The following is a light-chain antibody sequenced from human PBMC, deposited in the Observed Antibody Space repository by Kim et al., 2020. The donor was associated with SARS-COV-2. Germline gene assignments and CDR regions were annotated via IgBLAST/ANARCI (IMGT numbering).Light chain of an antibody. CDR3: NSYTTSSTYV. Sequence: GQSITNSCTGTINDVGFYDHVSWYQQHPGKAPKLLIHDVTDRSSGVSDRFSGSKSGNTASLTISGLQAEDEADYYCNSYTTSSTYVFGTGTKVTVL. CDR1: INDVGFYDH. V-gene: IGLV2-14*04. CDR2: DVT. J-gene: IGLJ1*01.